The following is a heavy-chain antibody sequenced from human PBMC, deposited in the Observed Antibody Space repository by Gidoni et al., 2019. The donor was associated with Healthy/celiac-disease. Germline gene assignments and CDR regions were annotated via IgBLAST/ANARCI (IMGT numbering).Heavy chain of an antibody. V-gene: IGHV2-5*02. J-gene: IGHJ4*02. D-gene: IGHD3-16*01. CDR2: IHWDDDK. Sequence: ITLNECGPTLVKHKQTLPLTCPPSGSQPSTSGVGVGWIRQPPGKALGWHALIHWDDDKRYSPSLKIRLTVTKDTSKNQVVLTMTNRDPVDAATYYCARGREIAAIGGLGYWGQGTLVTVSS. CDR3: ARGREIAAIGGLGY. CDR1: GSQPSTSGVG.